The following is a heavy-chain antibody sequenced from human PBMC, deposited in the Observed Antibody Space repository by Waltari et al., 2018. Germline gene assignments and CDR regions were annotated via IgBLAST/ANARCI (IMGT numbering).Heavy chain of an antibody. V-gene: IGHV3-53*01. D-gene: IGHD5-12*01. J-gene: IGHJ5*02. Sequence: EVQLVESGGGLIQPGGSLRLSCAASGFTVSGNYMTWVRQAPGQGLEWVSVIYSDGGTHYADSVKGRFTISRDNSKNTLYLQMNSLRAEDTAVYYCARAAYSGYGAGFDPWGQGTLVTVSS. CDR2: IYSDGGT. CDR1: GFTVSGNY. CDR3: ARAAYSGYGAGFDP.